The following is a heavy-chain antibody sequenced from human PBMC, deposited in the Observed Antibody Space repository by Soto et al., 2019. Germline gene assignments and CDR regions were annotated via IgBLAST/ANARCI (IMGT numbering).Heavy chain of an antibody. CDR1: GGSISSYY. CDR2: IYYSGST. J-gene: IGHJ3*02. D-gene: IGHD2-21*02. CDR3: ARRGRGIVVVTAAFDI. V-gene: IGHV4-59*08. Sequence: SETLSLTCTVSGGSISSYYWSWIRQPPGKGLEWIGYIYYSGSTNYNPSLKSRVTISVDTSKNQFSLKLSSVTAADTAVYYCARRGRGIVVVTAAFDIWGQGTMVTVSS.